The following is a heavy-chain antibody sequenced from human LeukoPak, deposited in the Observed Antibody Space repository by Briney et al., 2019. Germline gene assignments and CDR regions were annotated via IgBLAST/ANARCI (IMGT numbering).Heavy chain of an antibody. Sequence: GGSLRLSCAASGFTFDDYAMHWVRQAPGKGLEWVSLISGDGGSTYYADSVKGRFTISRDNSKNSLYLQMNSLRTEDTALYYCAKAQIIGPHYYYYGMDAWGQGTTVTVSS. J-gene: IGHJ6*02. CDR2: ISGDGGST. V-gene: IGHV3-43*02. CDR3: AKAQIIGPHYYYYGMDA. CDR1: GFTFDDYA.